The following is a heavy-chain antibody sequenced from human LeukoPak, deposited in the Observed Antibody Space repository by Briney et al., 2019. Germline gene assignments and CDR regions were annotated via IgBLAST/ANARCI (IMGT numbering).Heavy chain of an antibody. CDR1: GGTFSSYA. CDR2: IIPIFGTA. J-gene: IGHJ4*02. CDR3: ARAKWVAVAGFNFDY. V-gene: IGHV1-69*05. D-gene: IGHD6-19*01. Sequence: SVKVSCKASGGTFSSYAISWVRQAPGQGLERMGRIIPIFGTANYAQKFQGRVTITTDESTSTAYMELSSLRSEDTAVYYCARAKWVAVAGFNFDYWGQGTLVTVSS.